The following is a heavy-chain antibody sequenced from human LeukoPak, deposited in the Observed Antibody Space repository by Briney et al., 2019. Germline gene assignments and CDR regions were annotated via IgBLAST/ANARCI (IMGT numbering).Heavy chain of an antibody. D-gene: IGHD2-2*01. CDR2: INHSGST. CDR3: ARGRRANGYCSSTSCYERNWFDP. CDR1: GVSFSGYY. Sequence: SETLSLTCAAYGVSFSGYYWSWIRQPPGKGLEWIGEINHSGSTNYNPSLKSRGTISVDKSKNKFSLQLSSVTAADNAVYYRARGRRANGYCSSTSCYERNWFDPWGQGTLVTVSS. J-gene: IGHJ5*02. V-gene: IGHV4-34*01.